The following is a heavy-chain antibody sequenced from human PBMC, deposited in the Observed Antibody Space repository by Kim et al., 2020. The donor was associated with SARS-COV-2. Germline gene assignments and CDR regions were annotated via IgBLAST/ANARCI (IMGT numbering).Heavy chain of an antibody. CDR2: IKSKTDGGTT. CDR1: GFTFSNAW. Sequence: GGSLRLSCAASGFTFSNAWMSWVRQAPGKGLEWVGRIKSKTDGGTTDYAAPVKGRFTISRDDSKNTLYLQMNSLKTEDTAVYYCTTSPIVVVPADYYYYYYYMDVWGKGTTVTVSS. D-gene: IGHD2-2*01. CDR3: TTSPIVVVPADYYYYYYYMDV. J-gene: IGHJ6*03. V-gene: IGHV3-15*01.